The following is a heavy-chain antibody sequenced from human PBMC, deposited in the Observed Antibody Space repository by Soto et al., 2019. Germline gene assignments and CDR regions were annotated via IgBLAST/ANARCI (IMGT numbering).Heavy chain of an antibody. CDR2: MFYSGNT. J-gene: IGHJ4*02. Sequence: SETLSLTCTVSGDSISSSTYYWGWIRQPPGKGLEWIGSMFYSGNTYYNPSLKSRVTLSIDTSKNQFSLKLNSVTAADTAVYYCVSPEGYYDSSGYTLDYWGQGTLVTVSS. CDR3: VSPEGYYDSSGYTLDY. V-gene: IGHV4-39*01. CDR1: GDSISSSTYY. D-gene: IGHD3-22*01.